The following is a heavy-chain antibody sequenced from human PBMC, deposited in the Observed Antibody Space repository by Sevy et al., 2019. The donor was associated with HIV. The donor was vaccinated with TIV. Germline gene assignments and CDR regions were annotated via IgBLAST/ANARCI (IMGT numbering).Heavy chain of an antibody. V-gene: IGHV3-30*03. Sequence: GGSLRLSCAASGFTFSSYDMHWVRQAPGKGLEWVAVISYDGRSKHYADSVKGRFTISRDNAKSTLYLQMNSLSVEDRAVFYCAAVAFTFGGDAYGNDHFMDVWGKGTTVTVSS. CDR1: GFTFSSYD. D-gene: IGHD3-16*01. CDR3: AAVAFTFGGDAYGNDHFMDV. J-gene: IGHJ6*03. CDR2: ISYDGRSK.